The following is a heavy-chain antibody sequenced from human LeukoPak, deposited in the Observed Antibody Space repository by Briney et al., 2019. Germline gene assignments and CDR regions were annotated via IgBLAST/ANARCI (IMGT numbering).Heavy chain of an antibody. CDR3: ARGHSYGSGSHGDH. V-gene: IGHV4-61*10. J-gene: IGHJ4*02. D-gene: IGHD3-10*01. CDR2: INHSGST. Sequence: TSETLSLTCTVSGGSISSGSYYWSWIRQPAGKGLEWIGEINHSGSTNYNPSLMSRVTISVDTSKNQFSLKLSSVTAADTAVYYCARGHSYGSGSHGDHWGQGTLVTVSS. CDR1: GGSISSGSYY.